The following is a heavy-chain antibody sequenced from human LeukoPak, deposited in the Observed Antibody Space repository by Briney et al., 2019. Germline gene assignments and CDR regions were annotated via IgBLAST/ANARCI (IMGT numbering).Heavy chain of an antibody. D-gene: IGHD3-10*02. J-gene: IGHJ4*02. CDR1: GFMFSSYG. V-gene: IGHV3-23*01. Sequence: GGSLRLSCAASGFMFSSYGMSWVRQAPGKGLEWVSVISGSGDSSYYADSVKGRFTISRDNSKNTLYLQMSSLRAEDTAVYYCAKGVNYFVLEYWGQGTLVTISS. CDR2: ISGSGDSS. CDR3: AKGVNYFVLEY.